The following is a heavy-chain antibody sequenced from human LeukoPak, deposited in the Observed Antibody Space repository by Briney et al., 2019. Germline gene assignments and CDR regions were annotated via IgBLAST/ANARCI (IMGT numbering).Heavy chain of an antibody. CDR1: GFTFSSYG. V-gene: IGHV3-23*01. D-gene: IGHD2-21*02. J-gene: IGHJ6*03. CDR3: ARDWSVIVVVTARWYMDV. CDR2: ISGSGGST. Sequence: GGTLRLSCAASGFTFSSYGMSWVRQAPGKGLEWVSAISGSGGSTYYADSVKGRFTISRDNAKNSLYLQMNSLRAEDTAVYYCARDWSVIVVVTARWYMDVWGKGTTVTVSS.